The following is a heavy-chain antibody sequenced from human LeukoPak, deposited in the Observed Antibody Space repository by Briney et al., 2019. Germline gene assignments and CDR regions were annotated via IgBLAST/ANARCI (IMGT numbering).Heavy chain of an antibody. CDR1: GYTFTGYY. V-gene: IGHV1-2*02. J-gene: IGHJ5*02. CDR3: ARDHHTSAYYFDP. D-gene: IGHD1-26*01. Sequence: ASVKVSCKASGYTFTGYYVHWVRQAPGQGLEWMGWINPKSGGTSSAQKFQGRVTMTRDTSINTAYMELSSLTSDDTAVYYCARDHHTSAYYFDPWGQGTLVTVSS. CDR2: INPKSGGT.